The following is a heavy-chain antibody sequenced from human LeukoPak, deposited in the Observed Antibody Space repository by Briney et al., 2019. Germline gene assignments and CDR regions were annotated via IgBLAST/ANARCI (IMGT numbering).Heavy chain of an antibody. V-gene: IGHV4-39*01. J-gene: IGHJ4*02. CDR1: GASFSSSTYY. D-gene: IGHD6-13*01. Sequence: SETLSLTCTVSGASFSSSTYYWAWIRQPPGKGLEWIGSISYGGSTYYNPSLKSRVTMSVDTSKYQFSLNLSSVTAADTAVYYCARHAGGIAASGTRPFDYWGQGTLLTVSS. CDR3: ARHAGGIAASGTRPFDY. CDR2: ISYGGST.